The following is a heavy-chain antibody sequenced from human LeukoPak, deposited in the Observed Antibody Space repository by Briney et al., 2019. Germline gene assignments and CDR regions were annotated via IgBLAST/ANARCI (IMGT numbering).Heavy chain of an antibody. J-gene: IGHJ4*02. V-gene: IGHV1-18*01. CDR3: YRGSYDSSARGFDY. D-gene: IGHD3-22*01. CDR2: ISTYNGNT. Sequence: ASVKVSCKASGYTFNTYGISWVRQAPGQGLEWMGWISTYNGNTNYAQKLQGRVTMTTDTSTTTAHTELTSLRFDDTAVYYCYRGSYDSSARGFDYWGQGTLVTVSS. CDR1: GYTFNTYG.